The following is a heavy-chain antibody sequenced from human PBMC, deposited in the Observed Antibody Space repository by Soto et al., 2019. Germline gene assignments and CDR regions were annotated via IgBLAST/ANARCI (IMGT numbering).Heavy chain of an antibody. V-gene: IGHV4-39*01. CDR1: GGSISRSPYY. CDR3: TRLKDYVEFFQH. J-gene: IGHJ1*01. Sequence: QLQLQESGPGLVKPSETLSLTCTVSGGSISRSPYYWGWIRQPPGKGLEWIGSIFHSGSTYYNPSLKSRVTISVDTSNNKFSLKLSSVTAADTAVYYCTRLKDYVEFFQHWGQGTLVTVSS. D-gene: IGHD4-17*01. CDR2: IFHSGST.